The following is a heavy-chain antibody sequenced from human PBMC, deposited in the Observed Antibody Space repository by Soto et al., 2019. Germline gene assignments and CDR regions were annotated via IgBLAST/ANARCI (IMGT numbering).Heavy chain of an antibody. CDR2: ISAYNGNT. CDR1: GYTFTTYG. V-gene: IGHV1-18*04. D-gene: IGHD3-10*01. J-gene: IGHJ5*02. CDR3: ARDRYYYGSGSYYISWFDP. Sequence: ASVKVSCKTSGYTFTTYGVSWVRQAPGQGLEWMGWISAYNGNTNYAQKLQGRVTMTTDTSTSTAYMELRGLRSDDTAVDYCARDRYYYGSGSYYISWFDPWGQGTLVTVSS.